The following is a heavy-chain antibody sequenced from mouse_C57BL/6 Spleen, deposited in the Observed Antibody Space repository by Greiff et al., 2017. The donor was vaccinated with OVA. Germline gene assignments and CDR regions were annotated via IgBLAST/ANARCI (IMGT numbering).Heavy chain of an antibody. D-gene: IGHD2-4*01. CDR3: ARGGDYAAWFAY. CDR1: GYAFSSYW. CDR2: IYPGDGDT. Sequence: VQLQQSGAELVKPGASVKISCKASGYAFSSYWMNWVKQRPGKGLEWIGQIYPGDGDTNYNGKFKGKATLTADKSSSTAYMQLSSLTSEDSAVDFCARGGDYAAWFAYWGQGTLVTVSA. J-gene: IGHJ3*01. V-gene: IGHV1-80*01.